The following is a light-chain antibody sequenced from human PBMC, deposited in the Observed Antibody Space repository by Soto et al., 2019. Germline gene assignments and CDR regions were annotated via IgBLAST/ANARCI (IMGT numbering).Light chain of an antibody. Sequence: QSVLAQPSSVSGSPGQSITISCTGTSTDVGGYNYVSWYQHHSGKAPKLLIYEVTNRPSGISDRFSGSKSVNTASLTISGLQAEDESDYYCGSYSGTDTPFVFXTGTKVTVL. CDR2: EVT. J-gene: IGLJ1*01. CDR1: STDVGGYNY. V-gene: IGLV2-14*01. CDR3: GSYSGTDTPFV.